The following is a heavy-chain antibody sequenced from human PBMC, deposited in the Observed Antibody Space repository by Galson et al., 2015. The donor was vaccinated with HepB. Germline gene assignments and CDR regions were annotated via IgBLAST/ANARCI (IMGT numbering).Heavy chain of an antibody. CDR2: MNPNSGNT. J-gene: IGHJ5*02. CDR1: GYTLTELS. Sequence: SVKVSCKVSGYTLTELSMHWVRQAPGKGLEWMGWMNPNSGNTGYAQKFQGRVTMTRNTSISTAYMELSSLRSEGTAVYYCARARVVTWGQGTLVTVSS. V-gene: IGHV1-8*01. CDR3: ARARVVT. D-gene: IGHD3-3*01.